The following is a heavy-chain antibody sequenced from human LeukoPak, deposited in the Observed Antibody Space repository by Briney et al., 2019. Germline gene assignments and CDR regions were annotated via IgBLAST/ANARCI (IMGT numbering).Heavy chain of an antibody. CDR1: GGTFSSYA. Sequence: GSSVKVSCKASGGTFSSYAISWVRQAPGQGLEWMGRIIPILGIANYAQKFQGRVTITADKSTSTAYMELSSLRSEDTAVYYCARGGWYGYSGYDCWGQGTLVTVSS. CDR3: ARGGWYGYSGYDC. D-gene: IGHD5-12*01. CDR2: IIPILGIA. J-gene: IGHJ4*02. V-gene: IGHV1-69*04.